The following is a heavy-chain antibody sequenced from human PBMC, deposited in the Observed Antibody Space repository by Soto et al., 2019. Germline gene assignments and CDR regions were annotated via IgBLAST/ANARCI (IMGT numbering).Heavy chain of an antibody. J-gene: IGHJ6*02. CDR2: FSTRSDT. CDR3: GREENRWPLAFGLDV. Sequence: PWRSLRLSCAASGIPFTTYSMNWVRQAPGNRLEWVSSFSTRSDTYYADSVKGRFTISRDDANNSVSLQMNSLRAEDTAVSYCGREENRWPLAFGLDVWGQGTTVTVSS. V-gene: IGHV3-21*01. D-gene: IGHD2-15*01. CDR1: GIPFTTYS.